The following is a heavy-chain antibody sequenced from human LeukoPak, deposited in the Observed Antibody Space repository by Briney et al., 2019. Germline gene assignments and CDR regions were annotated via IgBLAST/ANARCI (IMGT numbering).Heavy chain of an antibody. Sequence: PSETLSLTCAVSGYSISSGYYWGWIRQPPGKGLEWIGSIYHSGSTYYNPSLKSRVTISVYTSKNQFSLKLSSVTAADTAVYYCARGGRGYEFDYWGQGTLVTVSS. V-gene: IGHV4-38-2*01. CDR1: GYSISSGYY. D-gene: IGHD5-12*01. CDR3: ARGGRGYEFDY. J-gene: IGHJ4*02. CDR2: IYHSGST.